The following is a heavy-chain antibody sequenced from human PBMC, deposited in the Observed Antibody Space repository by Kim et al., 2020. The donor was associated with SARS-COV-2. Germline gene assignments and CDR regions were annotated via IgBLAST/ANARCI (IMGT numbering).Heavy chain of an antibody. D-gene: IGHD4-17*01. CDR3: ARDSSTVTKYYYYYGMDV. Sequence: KSRVTISVDTSKNQFSLKLSSVTAADTAVYYCARDSSTVTKYYYYYGMDVWGQGTTVTVSS. V-gene: IGHV4-59*01. J-gene: IGHJ6*02.